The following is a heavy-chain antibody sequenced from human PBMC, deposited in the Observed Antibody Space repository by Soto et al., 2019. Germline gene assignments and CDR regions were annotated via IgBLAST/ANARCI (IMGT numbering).Heavy chain of an antibody. Sequence: GGSLRLSCAASGFTFSSYAMSWVRQAPGKGLEWVSAISGNGADTSYADSVRGRFTISRDNSKNTLYLQMNSLRAEDTAVYYCAKETSSTTWTYYYYGMDVWGQGTTVTVSS. CDR3: AKETSSTTWTYYYYGMDV. CDR2: ISGNGADT. CDR1: GFTFSSYA. J-gene: IGHJ6*02. D-gene: IGHD1-26*01. V-gene: IGHV3-23*01.